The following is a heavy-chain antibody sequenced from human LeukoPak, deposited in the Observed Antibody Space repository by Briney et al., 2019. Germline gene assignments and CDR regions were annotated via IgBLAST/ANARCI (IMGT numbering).Heavy chain of an antibody. CDR3: ARDSGWGYSITMIERHEHDAFDI. CDR1: GGSISSGGYS. V-gene: IGHV4-30-2*01. CDR2: IYHSGST. J-gene: IGHJ3*02. Sequence: SETLSLTCAVSGGSISSGGYSWSWIRQPPGKGLEWIGYIYHSGSTYYNPSLKSRVTISVDRSKNQFSLKLSSVTAADTAVYYCARDSGWGYSITMIERHEHDAFDIWGQGTMVTVSS. D-gene: IGHD3-22*01.